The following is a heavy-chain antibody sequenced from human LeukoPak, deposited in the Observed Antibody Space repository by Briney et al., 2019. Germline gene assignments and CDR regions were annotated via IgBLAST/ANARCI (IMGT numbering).Heavy chain of an antibody. Sequence: GGSLRLSCAAPGFTFLSYWMHWVRQAPGEGLVWVSRNNSDGRTTSYAASVKGRFTIARDTAKNPLYLQMNSLRAEDTAVYYCARGHHYYDSSAYYYWGQGTLVTVSS. V-gene: IGHV3-74*01. CDR1: GFTFLSYW. CDR2: NNSDGRTT. CDR3: ARGHHYYDSSAYYY. D-gene: IGHD3-22*01. J-gene: IGHJ4*02.